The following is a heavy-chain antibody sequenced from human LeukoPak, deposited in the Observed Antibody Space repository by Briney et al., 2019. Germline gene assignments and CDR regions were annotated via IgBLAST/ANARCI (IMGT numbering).Heavy chain of an antibody. Sequence: SETLSLTCTVSGGSISSYYWSWIRQPPGKGLELIGYIYYSGSTNYNPSLKSRVTISVDTSKNQFSLKLSSVTAADTAVYYCARALMITFGGVIVPNYYFDYWGQGTLVTVSS. CDR2: IYYSGST. V-gene: IGHV4-59*01. J-gene: IGHJ4*02. D-gene: IGHD3-16*02. CDR1: GGSISSYY. CDR3: ARALMITFGGVIVPNYYFDY.